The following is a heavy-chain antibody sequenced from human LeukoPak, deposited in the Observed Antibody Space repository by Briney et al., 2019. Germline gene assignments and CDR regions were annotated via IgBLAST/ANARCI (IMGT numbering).Heavy chain of an antibody. Sequence: SETLSLTCAVYGGSFSGYYWSWIRQPPGKGLECIGEINHSGSTNYNPSLKSRVTISVDTSKNQFSLKLSSVTAADTAVYYCARAGYCSGGSCYYNWFDPWGQGTLVTVSS. CDR2: INHSGST. CDR3: ARAGYCSGGSCYYNWFDP. D-gene: IGHD2-15*01. J-gene: IGHJ5*02. V-gene: IGHV4-34*01. CDR1: GGSFSGYY.